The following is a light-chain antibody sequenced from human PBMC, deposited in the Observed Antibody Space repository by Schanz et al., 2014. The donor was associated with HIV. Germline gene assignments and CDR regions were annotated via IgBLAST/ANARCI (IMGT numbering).Light chain of an antibody. CDR3: QHFKGFPLT. V-gene: IGKV1-5*03. J-gene: IGKJ4*01. Sequence: DIQMTQSPSTLSASVGDRVTITCRASQSISSWLAWYQQKPGKAPKLLIYKASSLESGVPSRFSGSGSGTEFTLTISSLQPDDFATYYCQHFKGFPLTFGGGTTVEIK. CDR1: QSISSW. CDR2: KAS.